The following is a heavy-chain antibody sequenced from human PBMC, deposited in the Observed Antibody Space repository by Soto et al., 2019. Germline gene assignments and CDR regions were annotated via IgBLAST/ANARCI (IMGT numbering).Heavy chain of an antibody. D-gene: IGHD5-18*01. CDR1: GFTFSTYW. CDR3: ARDRAMDDC. Sequence: SLRLSCAASGFTFSTYWMNWVRQAPGKGLEWVANIKQDGSEKNYVDSVKGRFTISRDNAKNSLYLQMNSLRAEDTAVYYCARDRAMDDCWGQGTLVTVSS. V-gene: IGHV3-7*05. J-gene: IGHJ4*02. CDR2: IKQDGSEK.